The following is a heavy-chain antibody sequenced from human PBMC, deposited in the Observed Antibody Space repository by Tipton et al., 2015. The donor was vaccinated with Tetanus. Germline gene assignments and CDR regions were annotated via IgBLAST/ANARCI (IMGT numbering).Heavy chain of an antibody. CDR2: ISAYNGNT. Sequence: QLVQSGAEMKNPGASVKVSCEASGYTFTGYYLHWVRQAPGQGLEWMGWISAYNGNTNYAQKLQGRVTMTTDTSTSTAYMELRSLRSDDTAVYYCARDRCSDVTCYFEMGGWGQGTLVTVSS. V-gene: IGHV1-18*04. D-gene: IGHD2-15*01. CDR1: GYTFTGYY. CDR3: ARDRCSDVTCYFEMGG. J-gene: IGHJ4*02.